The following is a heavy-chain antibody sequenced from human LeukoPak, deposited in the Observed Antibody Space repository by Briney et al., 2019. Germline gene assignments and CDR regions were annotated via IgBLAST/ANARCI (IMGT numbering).Heavy chain of an antibody. CDR2: ISSSSSYI. V-gene: IGHV3-21*01. D-gene: IGHD4-17*01. CDR1: GFTFSSYN. CDR3: ARDDDYGDLRTDY. Sequence: GGSLRLSCAASGFTFSSYNMNWVRQAPGKGLEWVSSISSSSSYIYYADSVKGRFTISRDNAKNSLYLQMNSLRAEDTAVYYCARDDDYGDLRTDYWGQGTLVTVSS. J-gene: IGHJ4*02.